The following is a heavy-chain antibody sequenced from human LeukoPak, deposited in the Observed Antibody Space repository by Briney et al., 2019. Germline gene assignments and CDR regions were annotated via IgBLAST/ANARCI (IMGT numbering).Heavy chain of an antibody. CDR2: INPSGGDT. Sequence: ASVKVSCKASGYILSSYNMHWVRQAPGQGLEWLGIINPSGGDTKYAQKFQGRVTITRNTSISTAYMELSSLRSEDTAVYYCARAAPSDSDFWSGYFIYYYYYMDVWGKGTTVTVSS. CDR1: GYILSSYN. V-gene: IGHV1-46*01. CDR3: ARAAPSDSDFWSGYFIYYYYYMDV. J-gene: IGHJ6*03. D-gene: IGHD3-3*01.